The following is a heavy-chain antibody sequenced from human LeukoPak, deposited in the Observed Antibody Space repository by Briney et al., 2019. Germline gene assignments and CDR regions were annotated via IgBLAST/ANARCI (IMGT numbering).Heavy chain of an antibody. CDR2: ISYDGSNK. J-gene: IGHJ4*02. CDR3: AKGELGLWFDY. CDR1: RFTFSSYG. D-gene: IGHD5-18*01. V-gene: IGHV3-30*18. Sequence: PGRSLRLSCAASRFTFSSYGMHWVRQAPGEGLEWVALISYDGSNKYYADSVKGRFTISRDNSKNTLYLQMNSLRAEDTAVYYCAKGELGLWFDYWGQGTLVTVSS.